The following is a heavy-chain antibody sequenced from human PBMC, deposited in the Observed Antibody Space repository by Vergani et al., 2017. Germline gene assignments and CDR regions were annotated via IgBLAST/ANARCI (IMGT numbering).Heavy chain of an antibody. CDR1: GFTFGDYA. D-gene: IGHD4-17*01. CDR2: VRSKAYGGTT. Sequence: EVQLVESGGGLVQPGRSLRLSCTASGFTFGDYAMSWFRQAPGKGLEWVGFVRSKAYGGTTEYAASVKGRFTISRDDSKSIAYLQMYSLKAEDTAVYYCTRGPDYGDYDMDYWGQGTLVTVSS. J-gene: IGHJ4*02. V-gene: IGHV3-49*03. CDR3: TRGPDYGDYDMDY.